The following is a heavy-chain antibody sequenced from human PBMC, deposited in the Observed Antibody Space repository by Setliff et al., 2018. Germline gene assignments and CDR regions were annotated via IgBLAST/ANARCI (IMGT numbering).Heavy chain of an antibody. D-gene: IGHD2-2*01. V-gene: IGHV4-39*07. CDR3: ARAGYELGQYNWFDP. CDR1: GGSISSSSYY. J-gene: IGHJ5*02. Sequence: SETLSLTCTVSGGSISSSSYYWGWIRQPPGKGLEWIGSIYYSGSTYYNPSLKSRVTISVDTSKNQFSLKLSSVTAADTAVYYCARAGYELGQYNWFDPWGQGTLVTVS. CDR2: IYYSGST.